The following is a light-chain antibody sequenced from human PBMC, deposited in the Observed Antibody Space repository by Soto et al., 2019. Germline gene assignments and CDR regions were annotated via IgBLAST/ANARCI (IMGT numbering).Light chain of an antibody. Sequence: TLSCRASQSISRYLAWYQQKPGQGPRLLIYGASSRATGTPDRFSGSGSGTDFTLTINRLEPEDFALYYCQQYGSSPPTFGEGSKVDI. CDR3: QQYGSSPPT. CDR1: QSISRY. V-gene: IGKV3-20*01. J-gene: IGKJ1*01. CDR2: GAS.